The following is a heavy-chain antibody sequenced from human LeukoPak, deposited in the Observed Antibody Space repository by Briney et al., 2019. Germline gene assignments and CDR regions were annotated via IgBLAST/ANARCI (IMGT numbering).Heavy chain of an antibody. CDR2: ISGSGGGGST. CDR1: GFTFSIYA. D-gene: IGHD6-19*01. J-gene: IGHJ4*02. CDR3: AKEEWLGKMNYFDY. Sequence: GGSLRLSCAASGFTFSIYAMSWVRQAPGKGLEWASSISGSGGGGSTYYADSVKGRFTISRDTSKNTLYLQMNSLRAEDTAVYYCAKEEWLGKMNYFDYWGQGTLVTVSS. V-gene: IGHV3-23*01.